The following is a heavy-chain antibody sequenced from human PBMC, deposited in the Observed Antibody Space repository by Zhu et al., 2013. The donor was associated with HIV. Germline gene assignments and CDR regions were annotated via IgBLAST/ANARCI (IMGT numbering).Heavy chain of an antibody. Sequence: QVQLQQWGAGLLKPSETLSLTCAVYGGSFSGYYWSWIRQPPGKGLEWIGEINHSGSTNYNPSLKSRVTISVDTPKNQFSLKLSSVTAADTAVYYCARGPNLYYYDRGSRKDAFDIWGQGTMVTVSS. CDR1: GGSFSGYY. CDR2: INHSGST. J-gene: IGHJ3*02. CDR3: ARGPNLYYYDRGSRKDAFDI. D-gene: IGHD3-22*01. V-gene: IGHV4-34*01.